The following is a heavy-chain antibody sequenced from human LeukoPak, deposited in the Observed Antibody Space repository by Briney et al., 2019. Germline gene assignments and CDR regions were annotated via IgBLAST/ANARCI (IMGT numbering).Heavy chain of an antibody. CDR1: GGTFSSYA. D-gene: IGHD6-19*01. CDR3: ARGLSSGWSDYFDY. J-gene: IGHJ4*02. V-gene: IGHV1-18*01. CDR2: ISAYNGNT. Sequence: ASVKVSCKASGGTFSSYAISWVRQAPGQGPEWMGWISAYNGNTNYAQKLQGRVTMTTDTSTSTAYMELRSLRSDDTAVYYCARGLSSGWSDYFDYWGQGTLVTVSS.